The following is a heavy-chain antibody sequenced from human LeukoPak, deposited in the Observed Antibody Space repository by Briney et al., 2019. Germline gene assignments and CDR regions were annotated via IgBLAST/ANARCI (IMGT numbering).Heavy chain of an antibody. CDR1: GGSFTSYY. V-gene: IGHV4-59*01. CDR2: IYYTGST. Sequence: SETLSLTCTVSGGSFTSYYWSWIRQSPEKALEWIGYIYYTGSTNYNPSLKSRVTTSIDTAKNKFSLRLSSVTAADTDVYYCARGGSRQISSSDFDYWGQGILVTVSS. D-gene: IGHD6-6*01. CDR3: ARGGSRQISSSDFDY. J-gene: IGHJ4*02.